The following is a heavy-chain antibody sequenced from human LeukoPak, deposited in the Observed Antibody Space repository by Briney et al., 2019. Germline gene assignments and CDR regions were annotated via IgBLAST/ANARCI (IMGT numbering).Heavy chain of an antibody. D-gene: IGHD2-15*01. J-gene: IGHJ4*02. CDR2: ISGSGGSI. CDR3: AKRSMAATTTPIDY. Sequence: GGSLRLSCAASGFTFSSYAMTWVRQAPGKGLEWVSGISGSGGSIYYADSVKGRFTLSRDNSRNTLYLQMKSLRAEDTAVYYCAKRSMAATTTPIDYWGQGTLVTVSS. V-gene: IGHV3-23*01. CDR1: GFTFSSYA.